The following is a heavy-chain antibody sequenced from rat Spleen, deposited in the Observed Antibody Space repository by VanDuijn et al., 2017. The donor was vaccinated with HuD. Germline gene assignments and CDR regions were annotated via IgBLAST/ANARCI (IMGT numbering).Heavy chain of an antibody. J-gene: IGHJ3*01. D-gene: IGHD1-9*01. Sequence: EVQLVESGGGLVQPGRSLKLSCAASGFTFSDYYMAWVRQAPKKGLEWVASISYEGSSTYYGDSVKGRFTISRANAKSTLYLQMDSLRSEDTATYYCARGGYNYGWFAYWGQGTLVTVSS. V-gene: IGHV5-22*01. CDR2: ISYEGSST. CDR1: GFTFSDYY. CDR3: ARGGYNYGWFAY.